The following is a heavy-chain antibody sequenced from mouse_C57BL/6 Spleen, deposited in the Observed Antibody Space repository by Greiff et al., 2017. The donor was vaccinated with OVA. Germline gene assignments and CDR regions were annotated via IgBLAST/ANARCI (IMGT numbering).Heavy chain of an antibody. Sequence: QVHLQQSGAELVRPGASVTLSCKASGYTFTDYEMHWVKQTPVHGLEWIGAIDPETGGTAYNQKFKGKAILTADKSSSTAYMELRSLTSEDSAVYYCTRGGSPRGYFDYWGQGTTLTVSS. CDR3: TRGGSPRGYFDY. D-gene: IGHD3-1*01. J-gene: IGHJ2*01. CDR1: GYTFTDYE. CDR2: IDPETGGT. V-gene: IGHV1-15*01.